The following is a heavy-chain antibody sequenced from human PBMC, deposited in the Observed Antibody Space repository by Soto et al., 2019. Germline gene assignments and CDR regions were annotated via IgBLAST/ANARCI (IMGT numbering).Heavy chain of an antibody. D-gene: IGHD2-15*01. CDR2: IDPSDSYT. V-gene: IGHV5-10-1*01. CDR1: GYSFTSYW. CDR3: ARSTYCSGGSCPGGMDV. Sequence: GESLKISCXGSGYSFTSYWISWVRQMPGKGLEWMGRIDPSDSYTNYSPSFQGHVTISADKSISTAYLQWSSLKASDTAMYYCARSTYCSGGSCPGGMDVWGQGTTVTVSS. J-gene: IGHJ6*02.